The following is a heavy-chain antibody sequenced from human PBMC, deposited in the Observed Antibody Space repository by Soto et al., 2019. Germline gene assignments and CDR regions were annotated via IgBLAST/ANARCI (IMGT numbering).Heavy chain of an antibody. D-gene: IGHD3-10*01. CDR3: ARVDGSGTYSLVDS. Sequence: QVQLQESGPGLVKPSETLSLTCTVSGDSVTNNNYFWSWIRQPPGKGLEWIGYIYYNGRSTYNPSLGSRLTIFLDTSKNQFSLKLNSVTAADTAVYYCARVDGSGTYSLVDSWGQGTLVTVSS. V-gene: IGHV4-61*01. CDR2: IYYNGRS. CDR1: GDSVTNNNYF. J-gene: IGHJ4*02.